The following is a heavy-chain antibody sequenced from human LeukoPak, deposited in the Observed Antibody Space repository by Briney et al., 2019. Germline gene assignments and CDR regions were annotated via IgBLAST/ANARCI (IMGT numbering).Heavy chain of an antibody. CDR3: LRGDRRDY. CDR1: GFTVRNNY. V-gene: IGHV3-66*01. Sequence: GGSLRLSCAASGFTVRNNYMTWVRQAPGKGLEWVSLIYSGGSTSYADSVKGRFTISRDNSKNTLYLQMNNLRVEDTAVYYCLRGDRRDYWGQGTLVTVSS. CDR2: IYSGGST. J-gene: IGHJ4*02.